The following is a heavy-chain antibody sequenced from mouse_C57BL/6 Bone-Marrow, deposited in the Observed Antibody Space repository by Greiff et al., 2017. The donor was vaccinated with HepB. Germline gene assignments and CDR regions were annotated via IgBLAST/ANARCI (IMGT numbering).Heavy chain of an antibody. D-gene: IGHD1-1*01. J-gene: IGHJ3*01. Sequence: VQLQQSGAELVRPGASVKLSCTASGFNIKDDYMHWVKQRPEQGLEWIGWIDPENGDTEYASKFQGKATITADTSSNTAYLQLSSLTSEDTAVYYCTTWCATPAWFAYWGQGTLVTVSA. CDR2: IDPENGDT. V-gene: IGHV14-4*01. CDR3: TTWCATPAWFAY. CDR1: GFNIKDDY.